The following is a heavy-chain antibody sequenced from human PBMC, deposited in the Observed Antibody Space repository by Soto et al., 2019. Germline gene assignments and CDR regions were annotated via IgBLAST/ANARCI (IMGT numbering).Heavy chain of an antibody. D-gene: IGHD3-22*01. CDR3: ARVLEYYYDSSGYYPPGAGYYCGMDV. J-gene: IGHJ6*02. V-gene: IGHV4-31*03. CDR2: IYYGGST. Sequence: PSETLSLTCTVSGGSISSVGYYWGWLRQRPGKGLEGIGYIYYGGSTYYNPSLKSRITISVDTTKNQYSLKLSSVAAADTAVYYCARVLEYYYDSSGYYPPGAGYYCGMDVWGQGTKVTVSS. CDR1: GGSISSVGYY.